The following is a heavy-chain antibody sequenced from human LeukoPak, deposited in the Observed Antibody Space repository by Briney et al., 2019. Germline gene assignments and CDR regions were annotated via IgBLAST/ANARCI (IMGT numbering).Heavy chain of an antibody. CDR2: MSAHTGST. J-gene: IGHJ4*02. Sequence: ASVKVSCKASGYTFTRYSIRLVREAPGQGLEWVGWMSAHTGSTNYAQKLQGRVTMTTDTSTSKAYMELRSLRSDDTAVYYCAREMRLLWWGELYSFHYWGQGPLLTVSS. CDR3: AREMRLLWWGELYSFHY. V-gene: IGHV1-18*01. CDR1: GYTFTRYS. D-gene: IGHD3-10*01.